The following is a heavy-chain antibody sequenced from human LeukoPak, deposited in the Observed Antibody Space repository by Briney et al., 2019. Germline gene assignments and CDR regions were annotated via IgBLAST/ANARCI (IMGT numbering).Heavy chain of an antibody. D-gene: IGHD6-6*01. Sequence: GGSLRLSCAASGFTFSSYWMSWVRQAPGKGLEWVANIKQDGSEKYYVDSVKGRFTISRDNAKNSLYLQMNSLRAEDTAVYYCARDLSSIAARDFDYWGQGTLVTVSS. CDR3: ARDLSSIAARDFDY. J-gene: IGHJ4*02. CDR2: IKQDGSEK. V-gene: IGHV3-7*01. CDR1: GFTFSSYW.